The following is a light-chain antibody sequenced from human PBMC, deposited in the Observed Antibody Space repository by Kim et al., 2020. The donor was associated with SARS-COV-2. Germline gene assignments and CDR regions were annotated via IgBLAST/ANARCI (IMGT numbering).Light chain of an antibody. CDR2: EVS. J-gene: IGLJ1*01. CDR1: SSDVGSYNL. Sequence: GQSITISCTGTSSDVGSYNLVSWYQQHPGKAPKLMIYEVSKRPSGVSNRFSGSKSGNTASLTISGLQAEDEADYYCCSYAGSSTYVFGTGTQLTVL. V-gene: IGLV2-23*02. CDR3: CSYAGSSTYV.